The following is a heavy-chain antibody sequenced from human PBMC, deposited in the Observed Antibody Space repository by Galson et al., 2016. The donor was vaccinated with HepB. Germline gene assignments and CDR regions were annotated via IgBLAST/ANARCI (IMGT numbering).Heavy chain of an antibody. Sequence: SLRLSCAASGFSVYVMSWVRQAPGKGLEWVATFSGYDSSAFYADSVKGRFTIARDSSKKTLFLQMNSLRVDDTARYFFAKDLHYEIARSSSDFWRGLARRLSAGASDMDVWGQGTTVIVSS. CDR1: GFSVYV. CDR3: AKDLHYEIARSSSDFWRGLARRLSAGASDMDV. CDR2: FSGYDSSA. D-gene: IGHD3-3*01. J-gene: IGHJ6*02. V-gene: IGHV3-23*01.